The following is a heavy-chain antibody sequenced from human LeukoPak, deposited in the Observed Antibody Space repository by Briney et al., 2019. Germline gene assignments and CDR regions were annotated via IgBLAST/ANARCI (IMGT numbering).Heavy chain of an antibody. CDR2: INWNGGST. J-gene: IGHJ3*02. Sequence: PGGSLRLSCAASGFTFDDYGMSWVRQAPGKGLEWVSGINWNGGSTGYADSVKGRFTISRDNAKNSLYLQMNSLKAEDTALYHCARSLSYYDSSSIDAFDIWGQGTMVTVSS. D-gene: IGHD3-22*01. CDR3: ARSLSYYDSSSIDAFDI. V-gene: IGHV3-20*01. CDR1: GFTFDDYG.